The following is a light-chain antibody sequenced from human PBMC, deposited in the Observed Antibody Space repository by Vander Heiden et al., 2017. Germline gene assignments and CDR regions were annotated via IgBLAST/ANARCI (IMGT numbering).Light chain of an antibody. J-gene: IGKJ1*01. Sequence: DIQMTQSPSSLSTSVGDRVTIICRASQSISSYLNWYQQKPGKAPKLLIYAVSSLRSGVPSRFSGSGSGTDFTLTISSVQPEDFATYYCQRSDGMGRTFGQGTKLEIK. CDR2: AVS. CDR1: QSISSY. CDR3: QRSDGMGRT. V-gene: IGKV1-39*01.